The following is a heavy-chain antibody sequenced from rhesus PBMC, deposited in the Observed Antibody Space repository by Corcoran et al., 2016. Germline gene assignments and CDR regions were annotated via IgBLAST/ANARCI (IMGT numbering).Heavy chain of an antibody. J-gene: IGHJ4*01. CDR2: IGGSSGST. D-gene: IGHD6-31*01. CDR3: ARCIAAAGNCYFDF. V-gene: IGHV4-65*02. Sequence: QVQLQESGPGLVKPSEPLSLTCAVSGGPISRSNSWSGIRPSPGKGLGWSGNIGGSSGSTYYNPSLKSRVTISKDTSKNQFSLKLSSVTAADTAIYYCARCIAAAGNCYFDFWGQGVLVTVSS. CDR1: GGPISRSNS.